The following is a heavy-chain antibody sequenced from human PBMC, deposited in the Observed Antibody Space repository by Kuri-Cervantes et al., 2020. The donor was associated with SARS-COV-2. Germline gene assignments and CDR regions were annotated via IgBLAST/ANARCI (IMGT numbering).Heavy chain of an antibody. CDR2: IHHSGTT. D-gene: IGHD2-15*01. CDR3: ARGGIGSWYSPTLDY. CDR1: GGSISSTSYY. V-gene: IGHV4-39*01. Sequence: SETLSLTCTVSGGSISSTSYYWGWTRQPPGKGLEWIGTIHHSGTTYYNPSLESRVTISVDTSKNQFSLKLSSVTAADTAVYYCARGGIGSWYSPTLDYWGQGTLVTVSS. J-gene: IGHJ4*02.